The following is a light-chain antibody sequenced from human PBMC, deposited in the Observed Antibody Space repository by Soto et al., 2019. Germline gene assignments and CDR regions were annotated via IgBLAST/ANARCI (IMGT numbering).Light chain of an antibody. CDR1: QSVSSN. V-gene: IGKV3-11*01. CDR3: QQRNVWPPVT. CDR2: AAS. Sequence: EIVMTQSPATLSVSPGARATLSCRASQSVSSNLAWYQQKPGQAPRILIYAASSRATGIPARFSGSGSGTDFTLTISSLEPEDSAVYYCQQRNVWPPVTFGQGTRLEIK. J-gene: IGKJ5*01.